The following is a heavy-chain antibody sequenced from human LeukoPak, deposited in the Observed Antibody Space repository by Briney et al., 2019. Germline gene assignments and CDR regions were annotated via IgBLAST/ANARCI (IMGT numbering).Heavy chain of an antibody. Sequence: GGSLRLSCEASGFSMSVYWMSWVRQAPGKGLEWVSVIYSGGSTYYADSVKGRFTISRDNSKNTLYLQMNSLRAEDTAVYYCARDAPFTGYDSSVTMRYWGQGTLVTVSS. J-gene: IGHJ4*02. CDR1: GFSMSVYW. D-gene: IGHD3-22*01. V-gene: IGHV3-66*01. CDR3: ARDAPFTGYDSSVTMRY. CDR2: IYSGGST.